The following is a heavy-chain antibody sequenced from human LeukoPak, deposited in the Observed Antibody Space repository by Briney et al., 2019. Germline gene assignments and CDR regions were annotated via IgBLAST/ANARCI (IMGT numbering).Heavy chain of an antibody. Sequence: SETLSLTCTVSGGSISSPNYYWSWIRQPAGKGLGWIGRIYTSGSTNYNPSLKSRLTISLDTSKNQFSLKLSSVTAADTAVYYCARDHRESFYDFWSAFDPWGQGTLVTVSS. J-gene: IGHJ5*02. D-gene: IGHD3-3*01. CDR2: IYTSGST. V-gene: IGHV4-61*02. CDR1: GGSISSPNYY. CDR3: ARDHRESFYDFWSAFDP.